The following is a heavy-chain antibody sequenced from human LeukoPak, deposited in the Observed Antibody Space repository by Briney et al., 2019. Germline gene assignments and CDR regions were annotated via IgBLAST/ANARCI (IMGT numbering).Heavy chain of an antibody. CDR2: ISSSSAHI. J-gene: IGHJ4*02. CDR1: GFTFSSYS. Sequence: PGGSLRLSCAASGFTFSSYSMNWVRQAPGKGLEWVSFISSSSAHINYADSVKGRFTISRDNPRNSLYLQMNSLRAEDTAVYYCARDIGGSYTAIDYWGQGTLVTVSS. V-gene: IGHV3-21*01. CDR3: ARDIGGSYTAIDY. D-gene: IGHD1-26*01.